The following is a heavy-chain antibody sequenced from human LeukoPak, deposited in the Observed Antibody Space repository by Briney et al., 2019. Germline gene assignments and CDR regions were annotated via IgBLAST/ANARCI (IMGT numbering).Heavy chain of an antibody. CDR1: GYSISSGYS. CDR3: ARSGSYYYYMDV. J-gene: IGHJ6*03. D-gene: IGHD3-10*01. Sequence: SETLSLTCAVSGYSISSGYSWGWLRQPPGKGLERIGSMYHSGGTYYNPSLKSRVTISVDTSKNQFSLKLSSVTAADTAMYYCARSGSYYYYMDVWGQGTSVTVSS. CDR2: MYHSGGT. V-gene: IGHV4-38-2*01.